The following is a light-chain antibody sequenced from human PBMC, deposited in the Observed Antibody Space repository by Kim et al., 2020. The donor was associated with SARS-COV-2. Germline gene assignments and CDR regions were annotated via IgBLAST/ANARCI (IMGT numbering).Light chain of an antibody. CDR3: QVWDSSIAHVV. Sequence: SYELTQPPSVSVAPGKTARITCGGNNIGSKSVHWYQQKPGQAPVLVIYYDSDRPSGIPERFSGSNSGNTATLTISRVEAGDEADYYCQVWDSSIAHVVFGGGTQLTVL. V-gene: IGLV3-21*04. CDR2: YDS. J-gene: IGLJ2*01. CDR1: NIGSKS.